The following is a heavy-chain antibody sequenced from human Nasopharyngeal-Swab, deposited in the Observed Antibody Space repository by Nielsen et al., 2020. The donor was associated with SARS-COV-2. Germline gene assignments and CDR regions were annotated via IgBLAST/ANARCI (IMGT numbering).Heavy chain of an antibody. CDR1: GFTFSSYS. V-gene: IGHV3-21*01. CDR2: ISSSSSYI. CDR3: ARAEVGAYAFAI. Sequence: GESLKISCAASGFTFSSYSMNWVRQAPGKGLEWVSSISSSSSYIYYADSVKGRFTISRDNAKNSLYLQMNSLRAEDTAVYYCARAEVGAYAFAIWGQGTMVTVSS. J-gene: IGHJ3*02. D-gene: IGHD1-26*01.